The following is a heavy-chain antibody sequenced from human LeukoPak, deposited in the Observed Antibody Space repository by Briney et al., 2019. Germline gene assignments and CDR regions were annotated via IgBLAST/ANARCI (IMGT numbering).Heavy chain of an antibody. Sequence: PGGFLRLSCAASRFTFSDYYMSWIRQAPGKGLEWVSYISTSGSTTYYADSVKGRFIISRDNARNSLHLQMNSLRADDTAVYYCARGHYVVDVWGQGTTVTVS. V-gene: IGHV3-11*01. J-gene: IGHJ6*02. CDR1: RFTFSDYY. CDR3: ARGHYVVDV. CDR2: ISTSGSTT.